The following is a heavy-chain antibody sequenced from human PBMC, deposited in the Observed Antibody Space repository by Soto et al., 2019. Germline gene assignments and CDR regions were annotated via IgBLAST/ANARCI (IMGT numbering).Heavy chain of an antibody. Sequence: ASVKVSCKASGYTFTSYDINWVRQATGQGLEWMGWMNPNSGNTGYAQKFQGRVTMTRNTSISTAYMELSSLRSEDTAVYYCARVGYCSGGSCYGWGQRTLVTVSS. V-gene: IGHV1-8*01. J-gene: IGHJ4*02. CDR3: ARVGYCSGGSCYG. CDR2: MNPNSGNT. CDR1: GYTFTSYD. D-gene: IGHD2-15*01.